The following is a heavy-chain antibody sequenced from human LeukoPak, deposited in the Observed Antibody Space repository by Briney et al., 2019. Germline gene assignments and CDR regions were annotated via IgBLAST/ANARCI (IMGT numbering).Heavy chain of an antibody. J-gene: IGHJ4*02. CDR1: GFTFSSYS. CDR3: ARGSKWFGELIRRGEYYFDY. V-gene: IGHV3-21*01. CDR2: ISSSSYI. Sequence: GGSLRLSCAASGFTFSSYSMNWVRQAPGKGLEWVSSISSSSYIYYADSVKGRFTISRDNAKNSLYLQMNSLRAEDTTTYYCARGSKWFGELIRRGEYYFDYWGQGTLVTVSS. D-gene: IGHD3-10*01.